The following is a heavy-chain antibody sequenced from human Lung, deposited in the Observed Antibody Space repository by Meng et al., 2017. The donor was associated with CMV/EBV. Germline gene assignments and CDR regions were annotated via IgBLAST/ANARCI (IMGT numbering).Heavy chain of an antibody. CDR2: INRDGSSR. Sequence: GESLKISCAASGFSFSSYWMHWVRQAPGKGLGWVSRINRDGSSRSYGDSVKGRFTISRDNGTNTLYLQMNSLRAEDTAVYYCARDVVEGSVWLGYWGQGTLVTVSS. V-gene: IGHV3-74*01. CDR3: ARDVVEGSVWLGY. CDR1: GFSFSSYW. D-gene: IGHD2-15*01. J-gene: IGHJ4*02.